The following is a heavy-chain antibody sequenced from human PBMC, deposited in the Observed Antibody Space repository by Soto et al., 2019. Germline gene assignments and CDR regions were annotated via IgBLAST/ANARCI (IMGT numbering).Heavy chain of an antibody. CDR2: INQDGSEK. J-gene: IGHJ4*02. D-gene: IGHD3-3*01. CDR1: GFTFSIYW. Sequence: GGSLRLSCAASGFTFSIYWMSWVRQAPGKRLEWVANINQDGSEKNHLDSVKGRFTISRDNAKNSLYLQMNSLRAEDTAVYYCARDGVGTFDYWAQGTLVTVSS. V-gene: IGHV3-7*01. CDR3: ARDGVGTFDY.